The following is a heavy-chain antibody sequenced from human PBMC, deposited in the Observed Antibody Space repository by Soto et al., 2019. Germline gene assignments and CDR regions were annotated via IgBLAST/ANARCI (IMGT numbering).Heavy chain of an antibody. J-gene: IGHJ4*02. CDR3: ARVGPQHLWFGELLH. Sequence: QVQLVQSGAEVKKPGASVQVSCKASGYSFTSHYIQWVRQAPGQGLEWMGIINPGAGSTSYAEKFLDRGDMTTDTSTSTVYMELSSLRSEDTAVYYCARVGPQHLWFGELLHWGQGTLVTVSS. D-gene: IGHD3-10*01. CDR1: GYSFTSHY. V-gene: IGHV1-46*01. CDR2: INPGAGST.